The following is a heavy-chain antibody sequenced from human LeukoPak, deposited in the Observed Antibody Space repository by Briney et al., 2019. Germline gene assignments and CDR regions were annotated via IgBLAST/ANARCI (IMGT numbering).Heavy chain of an antibody. V-gene: IGHV1-2*06. D-gene: IGHD6-19*01. CDR2: INPNSGDT. CDR1: GYTFTGYH. Sequence: ASVKVSCKASGYTFTGYHMHWVRQAPGQGLEWMGRINPNSGDTNYAQKFQGRVTMTRDTSISTAYVELSRLRSDDTAVYYCARESRYGWYLFAFDNWFDPWGQGTLVTVSS. J-gene: IGHJ5*02. CDR3: ARESRYGWYLFAFDNWFDP.